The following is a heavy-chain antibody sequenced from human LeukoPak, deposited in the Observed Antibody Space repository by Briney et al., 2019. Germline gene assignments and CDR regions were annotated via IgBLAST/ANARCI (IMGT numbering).Heavy chain of an antibody. CDR1: GXSFSSSY. V-gene: IGHV4-59*01. Sequence: SETLSLTCSVSGXSFSSSYWNWIRQTPGKGLEWIGYIFYSGSTNYIPCLKSRVTISIHTSKNQFSLKLSSVTAADTGVYYCARGLEELDIWGQGTMVTVSS. CDR2: IFYSGST. J-gene: IGHJ3*02. CDR3: ARGLEELDI.